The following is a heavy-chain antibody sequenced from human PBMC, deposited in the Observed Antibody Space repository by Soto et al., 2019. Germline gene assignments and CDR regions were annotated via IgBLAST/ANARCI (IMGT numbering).Heavy chain of an antibody. J-gene: IGHJ3*02. CDR2: ISSSSSYI. V-gene: IGHV3-21*01. CDR3: ATSRGRYDALDI. CDR1: GFTFSSYS. D-gene: IGHD1-7*01. Sequence: GGSLRLSCAASGFTFSSYSMNWVRQAPGKGLEWVSSISSSSSYIYYADSVKGRFTISRDNAKNSLYLQMNSLRAEDTAVYVCATSRGRYDALDIWGQGTMVTVSS.